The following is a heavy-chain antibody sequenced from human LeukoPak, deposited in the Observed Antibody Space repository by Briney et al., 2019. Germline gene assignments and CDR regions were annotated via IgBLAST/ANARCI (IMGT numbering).Heavy chain of an antibody. CDR1: GGSISSYY. Sequence: SETLSLTCTVSGGSISSYYWSWIRQPPGKGLEWIGYIYYSGSTNYNPSLKSRVTISVDTSKNQFSLKLSSVTAADTAVYYCARHSGSYSYYGMDVWGQGTTVTVSS. CDR2: IYYSGST. V-gene: IGHV4-59*08. CDR3: ARHSGSYSYYGMDV. D-gene: IGHD1-26*01. J-gene: IGHJ6*02.